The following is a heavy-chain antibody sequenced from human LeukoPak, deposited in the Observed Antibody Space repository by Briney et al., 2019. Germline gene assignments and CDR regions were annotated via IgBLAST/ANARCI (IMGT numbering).Heavy chain of an antibody. CDR2: ISGSGDST. CDR3: AKGSGSSAYRSTYYYGVDV. CDR1: GFTVSSNY. Sequence: GGSLRLSCAASGFTVSSNYMSWVRQAPGKGLEWVSVISGSGDSTYYADSVKGRFTISRDNSKNTLYLQMNSLRAEDTAVYYCAKGSGSSAYRSTYYYGVDVWGQGTTVTVSS. V-gene: IGHV3-23*01. D-gene: IGHD2-15*01. J-gene: IGHJ6*02.